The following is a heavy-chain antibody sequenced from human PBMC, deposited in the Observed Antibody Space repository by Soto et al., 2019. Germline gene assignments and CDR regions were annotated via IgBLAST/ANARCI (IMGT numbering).Heavy chain of an antibody. J-gene: IGHJ4*02. Sequence: GGSLRLSCPASGFTLSSYAMSWVRQAPGKGLEKVKAISGSGGSTYYADSVKGQYTISRDNSKNTLYLQMNSLRAEDTAVYYCAKDRYYYDSSGYYYFFDYWGRGTLVTVSS. D-gene: IGHD3-22*01. CDR1: GFTLSSYA. CDR3: AKDRYYYDSSGYYYFFDY. CDR2: ISGSGGST. V-gene: IGHV3-23*01.